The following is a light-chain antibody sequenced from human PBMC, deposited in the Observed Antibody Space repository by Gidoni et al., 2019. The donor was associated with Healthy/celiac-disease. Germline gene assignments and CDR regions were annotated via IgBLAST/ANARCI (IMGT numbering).Light chain of an antibody. Sequence: QSVLTQPPSASGTPGQRVTLACSGSSSNIGSNTVNWYQQLPGTAPNLLIYRNNQRPSGVPDRFSGSKSGTSASLAISGLQSEDEADYYCAAWDDSLNGLVFGGGTKLTVL. CDR3: AAWDDSLNGLV. CDR2: RNN. V-gene: IGLV1-44*01. CDR1: SSNIGSNT. J-gene: IGLJ3*02.